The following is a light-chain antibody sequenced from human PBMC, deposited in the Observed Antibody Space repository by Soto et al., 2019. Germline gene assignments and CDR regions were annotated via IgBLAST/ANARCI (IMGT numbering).Light chain of an antibody. CDR3: QQRNNGLT. CDR1: QSVSSSY. CDR2: GAS. Sequence: ELVLTQSPGTLSLSPGERATLSCRASQSVSSSYLAWYQQKPGQAPRLLIYGASSRATGIPDRFSGSGSGTDFTLIISSLEPEDFAVYYCQQRNNGLTFRGGTKVDIK. J-gene: IGKJ4*01. V-gene: IGKV3D-20*02.